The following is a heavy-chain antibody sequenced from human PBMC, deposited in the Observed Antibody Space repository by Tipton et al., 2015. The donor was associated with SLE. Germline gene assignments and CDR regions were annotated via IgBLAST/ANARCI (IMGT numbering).Heavy chain of an antibody. Sequence: TLSLTCAVSGGSISSGGYSWSWIRQPPGKGLEWIGYIYHSGSTNYNPSLKSRVTISVDTSKNQFSLKLSSVTAADTAVYYCAGLYSSSWLPFGYYYYGMYVWGQGTTVTVSS. CDR2: IYHSGST. D-gene: IGHD6-13*01. CDR3: AGLYSSSWLPFGYYYYGMYV. CDR1: GGSISSGGYS. V-gene: IGHV4-30-2*01. J-gene: IGHJ6*02.